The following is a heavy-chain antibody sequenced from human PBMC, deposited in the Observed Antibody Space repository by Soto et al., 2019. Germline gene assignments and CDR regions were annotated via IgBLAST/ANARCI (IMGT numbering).Heavy chain of an antibody. V-gene: IGHV3-21*01. D-gene: IGHD6-6*01. Sequence: EVQLVESGGGLVKPGGSLRLSCAASGFTFSSYSMNWVRQAPGKGLEWVSSISSSSSYIYYADSVKGRFTISRDNAKNSLYLQMSSLRAEDTAVYCCARDLYSSSARYFDYWGQGTLVTVSS. CDR3: ARDLYSSSARYFDY. CDR1: GFTFSSYS. J-gene: IGHJ4*02. CDR2: ISSSSSYI.